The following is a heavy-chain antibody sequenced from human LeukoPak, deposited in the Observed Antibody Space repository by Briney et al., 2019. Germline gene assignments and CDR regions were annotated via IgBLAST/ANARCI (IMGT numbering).Heavy chain of an antibody. CDR2: IYYSGST. D-gene: IGHD4-17*01. V-gene: IGHV4-59*01. Sequence: SETLSLTCTVSGVSISSYYWSWIRQPPGKGLEWIGYIYYSGSTNYNPSLKSRVTISVDTSKNQFSLKLSSVTAADTAVYYCARATHSPMTTVTIGGVWYFDLWGRGTLVTVSS. CDR1: GVSISSYY. CDR3: ARATHSPMTTVTIGGVWYFDL. J-gene: IGHJ2*01.